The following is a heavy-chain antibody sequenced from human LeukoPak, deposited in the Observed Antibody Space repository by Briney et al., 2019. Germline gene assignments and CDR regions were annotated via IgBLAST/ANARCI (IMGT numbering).Heavy chain of an antibody. CDR2: IYPGDSDT. J-gene: IGHJ4*02. V-gene: IGHV5-51*01. CDR1: GYSFTSYW. D-gene: IGHD3-22*01. Sequence: PGGSLRLSCTGSGYSFTSYWIGSVRQMPGKGLEWMGIIYPGDSDTRYSPSFQGQVTISADKSISTAYLQWSSLKASDTAMYYCARHIYYDRSGYYSDYWGQGTLVTVSS. CDR3: ARHIYYDRSGYYSDY.